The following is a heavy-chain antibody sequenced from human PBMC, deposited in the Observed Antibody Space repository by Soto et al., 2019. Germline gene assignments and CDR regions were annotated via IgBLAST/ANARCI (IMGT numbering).Heavy chain of an antibody. Sequence: QGQLVQSGAEVKKPGASVKVSCTASGNTFTNFGVTWVRQAPGQGLEWMGWISAYTDDPNYAQKCQGRVTMNIDTPTSTAYLDLRSLTSDDTAVYYCARVIPGAEAWFDPWGQGTLVTVSS. D-gene: IGHD2-2*01. CDR2: ISAYTDDP. CDR1: GNTFTNFG. V-gene: IGHV1-18*01. J-gene: IGHJ5*02. CDR3: ARVIPGAEAWFDP.